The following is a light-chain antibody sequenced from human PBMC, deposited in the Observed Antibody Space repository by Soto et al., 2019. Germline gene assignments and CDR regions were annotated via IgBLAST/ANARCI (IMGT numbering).Light chain of an antibody. V-gene: IGLV2-14*01. CDR1: SSDVGDYNY. J-gene: IGLJ1*01. CDR2: HVS. CDR3: SSYTISSTLG. Sequence: QSVLAQPASVSGSPGQSITISCTGTSSDVGDYNYVSWYQQHPGQAPKLMIYHVSNRPSGVSNRFSGSKSGNTASLTISGLQAEDEADYYCSSYTISSTLGFGPGTKVTVL.